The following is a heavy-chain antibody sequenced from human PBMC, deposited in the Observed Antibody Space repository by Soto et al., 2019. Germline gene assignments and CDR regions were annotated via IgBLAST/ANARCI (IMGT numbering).Heavy chain of an antibody. D-gene: IGHD3-22*01. CDR1: GGIPSRSRYL. V-gene: IGHV4-39*01. J-gene: IGHJ4*02. CDR3: ATAPIEDSSGYRFDY. CDR2: IYYSGRT. Sequence: ASEDRSLPLTVSGGIPSRSRYLLGRVRPPPRKGLEWIGSIYYSGRTYYNPSLKSRVTISVDTSKNQFSLKLSSVTAADTAVYYCATAPIEDSSGYRFDYWGQGTLVTVSS.